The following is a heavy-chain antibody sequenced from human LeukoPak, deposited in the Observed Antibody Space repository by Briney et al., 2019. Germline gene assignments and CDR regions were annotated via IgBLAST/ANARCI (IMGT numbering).Heavy chain of an antibody. V-gene: IGHV3-7*04. CDR3: ARAVAAADSY. J-gene: IGHJ4*02. Sequence: GGSLRLSCTDSGFTISTCSMSWVRQAPGKGLEWVANINQDGSKKYYVDSVKGRFTISRDNVKNSVYLQMNSLRAEDTAVYSCARAVAAADSYWGRGTLVTVSS. D-gene: IGHD6-13*01. CDR2: INQDGSKK. CDR1: GFTISTCS.